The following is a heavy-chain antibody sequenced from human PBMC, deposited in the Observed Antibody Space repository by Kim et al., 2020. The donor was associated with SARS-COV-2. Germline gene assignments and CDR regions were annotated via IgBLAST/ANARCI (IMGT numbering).Heavy chain of an antibody. CDR3: ARERSIPAAIGYSSGWYLDY. D-gene: IGHD6-19*01. CDR1: GGSFSGYY. J-gene: IGHJ4*02. Sequence: SETLSLTCAVYGGSFSGYYWSWIRQPPGKGLEWIGEINHSGSTNYNPSLKSRVTISVDTSKNQFSLKLSSVTAADTAVYYCARERSIPAAIGYSSGWYLDYWGQGTLVTVSS. CDR2: INHSGST. V-gene: IGHV4-34*01.